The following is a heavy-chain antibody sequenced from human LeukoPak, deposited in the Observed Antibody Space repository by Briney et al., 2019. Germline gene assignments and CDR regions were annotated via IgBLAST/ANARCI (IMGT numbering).Heavy chain of an antibody. CDR1: GDSITSHY. CDR3: ARSVDYFDNTGPHMMFDY. D-gene: IGHD3-22*01. Sequence: PSDTLSLTCTVSGDSITSHYWNWIRQPPGKGLEWIGYIYYTGIINYNPSLTSRVSMSVDTSKNQFFLKMKSVTAADTAVYHCARSVDYFDNTGPHMMFDYWGQGSLVTVSS. V-gene: IGHV4-59*07. CDR2: IYYTGII. J-gene: IGHJ4*02.